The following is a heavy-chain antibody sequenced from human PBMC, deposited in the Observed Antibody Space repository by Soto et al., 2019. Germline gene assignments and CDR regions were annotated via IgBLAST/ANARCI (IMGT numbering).Heavy chain of an antibody. Sequence: QITLKESGPTLVKPTQTLTLTCTFSGFSLSTSGVGVAWIRQPPGKALEWLALIYWDDDKRYRPSLETRLTITKDTSKNQVVLTMTNMDSVDTATYYCAYLPCSGGSCYLSSYSGMDVWRQGTTVTVSS. V-gene: IGHV2-5*02. J-gene: IGHJ6*02. CDR1: GFSLSTSGVG. D-gene: IGHD2-15*01. CDR2: IYWDDDK. CDR3: AYLPCSGGSCYLSSYSGMDV.